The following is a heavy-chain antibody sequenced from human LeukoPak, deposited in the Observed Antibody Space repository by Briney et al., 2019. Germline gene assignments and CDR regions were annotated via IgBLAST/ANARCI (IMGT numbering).Heavy chain of an antibody. D-gene: IGHD4-11*01. V-gene: IGHV1-3*01. CDR3: ARDPDYSNGFDY. CDR2: INAGNGNT. J-gene: IGHJ4*02. CDR1: GYTFTSYA. Sequence: GASVKVSCKASGYTFTSYAMHWVRQAPGQRLEWMGWINAGNGNTKYSQKFQGRVTITRDTSASTAYMELSSLRSEDTAVYYCARDPDYSNGFDYWGQGTLVTVSS.